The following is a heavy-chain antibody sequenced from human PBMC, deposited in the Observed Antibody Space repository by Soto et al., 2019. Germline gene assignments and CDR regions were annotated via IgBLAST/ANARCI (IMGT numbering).Heavy chain of an antibody. D-gene: IGHD1-26*01. CDR1: GGSISRGVYS. CDR3: ARGRVVGATTFDY. V-gene: IGHV4-30-2*01. Sequence: PSETLSLIWAVSGGSISRGVYSWIWIRQPPGKVLEWIGYIYHSGSTYYNPSLKSRVTISVDRSKNQFSLKLSSVTAADTAVYYCARGRVVGATTFDYWGQGTLVTVSS. J-gene: IGHJ4*02. CDR2: IYHSGST.